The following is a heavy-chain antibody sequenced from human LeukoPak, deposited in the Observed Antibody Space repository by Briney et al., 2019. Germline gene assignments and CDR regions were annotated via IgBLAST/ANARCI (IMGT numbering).Heavy chain of an antibody. J-gene: IGHJ4*02. D-gene: IGHD6-19*01. V-gene: IGHV3-48*03. CDR2: ISRSGSTI. Sequence: SLRLSFAASGFTFSSYEMNWVRQAPGKGLEWVSYISRSGSTIYYADSVKGRFTISRDNVKNSRYLQMNSLRAEDTAVYYCARRYSSGWSSYIDYWGQGTLVTVS. CDR1: GFTFSSYE. CDR3: ARRYSSGWSSYIDY.